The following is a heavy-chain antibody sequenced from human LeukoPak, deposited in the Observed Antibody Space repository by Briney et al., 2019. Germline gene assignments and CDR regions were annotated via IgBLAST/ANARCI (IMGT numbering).Heavy chain of an antibody. J-gene: IGHJ4*02. D-gene: IGHD2-21*02. Sequence: GGSLRLSCAASGFTFSDYYMSWIRQAPGKGLEWASYISSSGSTIYYAGSVKGRFTISRDNAKNSLYLQMNSLRAEDTAVYYCARDVVVTALDYWGQGTLVTVSS. CDR3: ARDVVVTALDY. V-gene: IGHV3-11*01. CDR1: GFTFSDYY. CDR2: ISSSGSTI.